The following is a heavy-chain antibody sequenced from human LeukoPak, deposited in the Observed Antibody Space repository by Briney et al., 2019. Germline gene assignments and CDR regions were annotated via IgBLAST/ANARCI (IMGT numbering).Heavy chain of an antibody. D-gene: IGHD3-10*01. Sequence: PSETLSLTCTVSGGSISSSYWSWIRQPQGRGLEWIGCIYNSGSTNYNPSLKSRVTISVDMSKNQFSLKLSSVTAADTAVYYCARDQGTWWFDPWGQGTLVTVSS. CDR1: GGSISSSY. V-gene: IGHV4-59*01. J-gene: IGHJ5*02. CDR3: ARDQGTWWFDP. CDR2: IYNSGST.